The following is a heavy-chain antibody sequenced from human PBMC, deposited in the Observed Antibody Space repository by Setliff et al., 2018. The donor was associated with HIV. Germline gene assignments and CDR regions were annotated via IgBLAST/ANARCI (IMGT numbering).Heavy chain of an antibody. V-gene: IGHV1-18*04. CDR3: ARVPYRSAWFSGGHDAFDI. J-gene: IGHJ3*02. D-gene: IGHD6-19*01. CDR2: ISGFNGNT. CDR1: GYTFSGHY. Sequence: ASVKVSCKASGYTFSGHYMHWVRQAPGQGLEWMGWISGFNGNTKYAQSFQDRVAMTTETATSTAYMEMRSLRSDDTAVYFCARVPYRSAWFSGGHDAFDIWGQGTMVTVS.